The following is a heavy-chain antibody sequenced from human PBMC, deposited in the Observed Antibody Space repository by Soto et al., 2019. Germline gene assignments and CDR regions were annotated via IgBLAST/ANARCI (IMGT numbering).Heavy chain of an antibody. J-gene: IGHJ4*02. CDR2: ITTDESST. CDR3: ARRGPVTGLVY. Sequence: EVQLVESGGGLVQPGGSLRLSCAASGFTFSSYWMHWVRQAPGKGLVWVSRITTDESSTTYADSVKGRFTISRDNAKNTLYLQMNSRRTEDTAVYYCARRGPVTGLVYWGQGNLVTVSS. V-gene: IGHV3-74*01. CDR1: GFTFSSYW. D-gene: IGHD1-20*01.